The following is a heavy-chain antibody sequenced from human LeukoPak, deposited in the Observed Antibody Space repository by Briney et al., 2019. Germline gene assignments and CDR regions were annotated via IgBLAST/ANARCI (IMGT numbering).Heavy chain of an antibody. D-gene: IGHD6-19*01. Sequence: GGSLRLSCAASGLTFRNYGMHWVRQAPGKGLEWVAFIWYDGSNKYYVDSVKGRFTISRDNSKNTLYLQMSSLRVDDTAVYYCATDRSNSWIDYWGLGTLVTVSS. V-gene: IGHV3-30*02. CDR2: IWYDGSNK. CDR1: GLTFRNYG. J-gene: IGHJ4*02. CDR3: ATDRSNSWIDY.